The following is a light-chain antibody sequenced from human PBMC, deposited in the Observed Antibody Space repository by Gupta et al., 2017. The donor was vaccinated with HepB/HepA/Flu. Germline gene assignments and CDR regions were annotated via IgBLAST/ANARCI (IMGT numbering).Light chain of an antibody. CDR1: QSLLHSNGNTY. CDR3: MQGVQLPLT. J-gene: IGKJ4*01. CDR2: EVS. V-gene: IGKV2D-29*01. Sequence: EIVMTQTPLSLSVTPGQPASISCKSSQSLLHSNGNTYLYWYLQKPGQPPQLLLYEVSNRFSRVPDRFSGGGSGTEFTLKISRVDAEDVGVYFCMQGVQLPLTFGGGTKVDIK.